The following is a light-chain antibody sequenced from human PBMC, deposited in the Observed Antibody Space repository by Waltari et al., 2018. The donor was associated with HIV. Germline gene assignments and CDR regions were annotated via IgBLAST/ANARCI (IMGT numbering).Light chain of an antibody. V-gene: IGLV2-8*01. CDR2: EVS. Sequence: QSALTPPPSASGSPGQSVTSSCSGTSSDVGGYNYVSWYQQHPGKAPKLMIYEVSKRPSGVPDRFSGSKSGNTASLTVSGLQAEDEADYYCSSYAGSSWVFGGGTKLTVL. CDR1: SSDVGGYNY. J-gene: IGLJ3*02. CDR3: SSYAGSSWV.